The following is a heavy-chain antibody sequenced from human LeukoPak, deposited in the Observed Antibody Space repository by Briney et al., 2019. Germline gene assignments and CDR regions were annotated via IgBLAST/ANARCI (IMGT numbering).Heavy chain of an antibody. J-gene: IGHJ4*02. CDR1: GFTFSSYS. CDR3: ARDKSGTYSFDY. D-gene: IGHD1-26*01. V-gene: IGHV3-64D*06. CDR2: IHHNGDIT. Sequence: GGSLRLSCAASGFTFSSYSMNWVRQAPGKALEYVSFIHHNGDITSYADSVRGRFTVSRDNSKNTLFLELSSLRTDDTAVYYCARDKSGTYSFDYWGQGTLVTVSS.